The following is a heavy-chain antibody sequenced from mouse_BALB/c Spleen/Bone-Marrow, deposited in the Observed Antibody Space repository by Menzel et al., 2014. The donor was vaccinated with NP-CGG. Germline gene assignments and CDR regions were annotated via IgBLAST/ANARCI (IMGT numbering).Heavy chain of an antibody. D-gene: IGHD1-1*01. J-gene: IGHJ2*01. Sequence: EVKLMESGAELVKPGASVRLSCTASGFNIKDTYIHWVKQRPEQGLEWIGRIDPANDNTKYDPKFQGKATITADTSSSKAYPQSSSWTSEDPASFYLVSLFYGYSLDSGGQG. CDR1: GFNIKDTY. CDR2: IDPANDNT. V-gene: IGHV14-3*02. CDR3: VSLFYGYSLDS.